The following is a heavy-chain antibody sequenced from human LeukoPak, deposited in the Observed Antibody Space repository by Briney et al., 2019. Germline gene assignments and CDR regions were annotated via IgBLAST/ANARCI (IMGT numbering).Heavy chain of an antibody. CDR1: GGSISSYY. J-gene: IGHJ6*03. CDR3: ARDKKDYYYYMDV. V-gene: IGHV4-59*01. CDR2: IYYSGST. Sequence: SETLSLTCTVSGGSISSYYWSWIRQPPGKGLEWIGYIYYSGSTNYNPSLKSRVTISVDTSKNQFSLKLGSVTAADTAVYYCARDKKDYYYYMDVWGKGTTVTVSS.